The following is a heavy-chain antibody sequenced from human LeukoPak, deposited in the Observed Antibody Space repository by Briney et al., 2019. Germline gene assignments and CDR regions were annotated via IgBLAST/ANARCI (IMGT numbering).Heavy chain of an antibody. CDR3: AKGVVAAAGADAFDI. CDR1: GGTFSSYA. D-gene: IGHD6-13*01. Sequence: SVKVSCKASGGTFSSYAISWVRQAPGQGLEWMGRIIPILGIANYAQKFQGRVTITADKSTSTAYMELSSLRSEDTAVYYCAKGVVAAAGADAFDIWGQGTLVTVSS. J-gene: IGHJ3*02. CDR2: IIPILGIA. V-gene: IGHV1-69*04.